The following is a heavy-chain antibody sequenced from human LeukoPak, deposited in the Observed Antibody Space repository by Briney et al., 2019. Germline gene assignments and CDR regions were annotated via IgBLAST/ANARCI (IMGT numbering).Heavy chain of an antibody. D-gene: IGHD3-16*01. V-gene: IGHV1-18*01. J-gene: IGHJ5*02. CDR1: GYTFTTYG. CDR2: ISPYSGNT. Sequence: GASVTVSCKASGYTFTTYGVSWVRQAPGQGLEWMGWISPYSGNTNYAQKFQDRVTMTADTSTTTSYMELRSLRSDDTAVYYCARYRRAPAVIMLNWFDPWGQGTLVTVSS. CDR3: ARYRRAPAVIMLNWFDP.